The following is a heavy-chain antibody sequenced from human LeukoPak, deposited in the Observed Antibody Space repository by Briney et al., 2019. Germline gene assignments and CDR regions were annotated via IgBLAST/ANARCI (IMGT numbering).Heavy chain of an antibody. D-gene: IGHD1-26*01. V-gene: IGHV5-51*01. J-gene: IGHJ6*02. Sequence: GESLKISCKSSGYSFISYWIGWVRQMPGKGLEWMGIIYPVDSDTRYSPSFQGQVTISADKSISTAYLQWSSLKASDTAMYYCARRVGATTVDYYYYGMDVWGQGTTVTVSS. CDR2: IYPVDSDT. CDR3: ARRVGATTVDYYYYGMDV. CDR1: GYSFISYW.